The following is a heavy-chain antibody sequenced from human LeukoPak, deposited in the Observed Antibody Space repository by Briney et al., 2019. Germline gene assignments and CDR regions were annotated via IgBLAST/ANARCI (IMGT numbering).Heavy chain of an antibody. Sequence: SETLSLTCTVSGDSISSYYWSWIRQPPGKGLEWVASISYSGNTNYNPSLKSRVTISLDTSKNQFSLNLNSVTAADTAVYYCARHRDGYNRPSDYWGQGTLVTASS. CDR2: ISYSGNT. D-gene: IGHD5-24*01. V-gene: IGHV4-59*08. CDR3: ARHRDGYNRPSDY. CDR1: GDSISSYY. J-gene: IGHJ4*02.